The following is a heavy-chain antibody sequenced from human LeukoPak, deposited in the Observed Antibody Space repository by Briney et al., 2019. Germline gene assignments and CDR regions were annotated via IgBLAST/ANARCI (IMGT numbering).Heavy chain of an antibody. CDR2: ISGSGGST. J-gene: IGHJ4*02. CDR3: AKAGSVVVPAAIFDY. V-gene: IGHV3-23*01. D-gene: IGHD2-2*02. CDR1: GFTFSSYA. Sequence: PGGSLRLSCAASGFTFSSYAMSWVRQAPVKGLEWVSAISGSGGSTYYADSVKGRFTISRDNSKNTLYLQMNSLRAEDTAVYYCAKAGSVVVPAAIFDYWGQGTLVTVSS.